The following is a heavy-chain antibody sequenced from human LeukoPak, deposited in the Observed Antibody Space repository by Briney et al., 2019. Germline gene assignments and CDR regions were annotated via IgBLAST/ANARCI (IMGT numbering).Heavy chain of an antibody. CDR3: ARDGGSSIDY. CDR1: GFTFSTYA. CDR2: INADDFRT. J-gene: IGHJ4*02. Sequence: GGSLRLSCAASGFTFSTYAMSWVRQAPGKGLEWVSGINADDFRTYYADSVKGRFTISRDTSENMMYLQMNSLRAEDTAVYYCARDGGSSIDYWGQGALVTVSS. D-gene: IGHD6-13*01. V-gene: IGHV3-23*01.